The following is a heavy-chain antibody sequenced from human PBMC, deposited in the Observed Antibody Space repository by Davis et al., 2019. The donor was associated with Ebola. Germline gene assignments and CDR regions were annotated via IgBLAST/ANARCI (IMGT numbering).Heavy chain of an antibody. Sequence: SVKVSCKASGGTFSSYAISWVRQAPGQGLEWMGGIIPIFGTANYAQKFQGRVTMTRDTSTSTVYMELSSLRSEDTAVYYCAREIPSRIAAAEGYYYGMDVWGQGTTVTVSS. CDR2: IIPIFGTA. J-gene: IGHJ6*02. CDR1: GGTFSSYA. CDR3: AREIPSRIAAAEGYYYGMDV. V-gene: IGHV1-69*05. D-gene: IGHD6-13*01.